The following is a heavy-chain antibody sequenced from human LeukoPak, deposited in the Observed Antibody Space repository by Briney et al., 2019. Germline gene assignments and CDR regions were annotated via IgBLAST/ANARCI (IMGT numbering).Heavy chain of an antibody. D-gene: IGHD6-13*01. V-gene: IGHV3-30-3*01. CDR1: GFTFSSYA. CDR2: ISYDGSNK. CDR3: ARAAAPGYSSSWYSLPYYFDY. J-gene: IGHJ4*02. Sequence: GGSLRLSCAASGFTFSSYAMHWVRQAPGKGLEWVAVISYDGSNKYYADSVKGRFTISRDNSKNTLYLQMNSLRAEDTAVYYCARAAAPGYSSSWYSLPYYFDYWGQGTLVTVSS.